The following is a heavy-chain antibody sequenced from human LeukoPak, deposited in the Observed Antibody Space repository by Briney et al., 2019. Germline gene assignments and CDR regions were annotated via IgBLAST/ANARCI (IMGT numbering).Heavy chain of an antibody. D-gene: IGHD6-6*01. CDR1: GGSISSYY. CDR2: IYYSGST. CDR3: ARVGEQLVRDYYYYMDV. Sequence: SETLSLTRTVSGGSISSYYWSWIRQPPGKGLEWIGYIYYSGSTNYNPSLKSRVTISVDTSKNQFSLKLTSVTAADTAVYYCARVGEQLVRDYYYYMDVWGKGTTVTVSS. V-gene: IGHV4-59*01. J-gene: IGHJ6*03.